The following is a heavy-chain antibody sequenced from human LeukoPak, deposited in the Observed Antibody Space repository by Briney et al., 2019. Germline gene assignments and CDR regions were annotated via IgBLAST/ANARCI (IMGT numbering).Heavy chain of an antibody. V-gene: IGHV3-23*01. J-gene: IGHJ5*02. CDR3: AVDPDIVVVVAATENWFDP. Sequence: GGSLRLSCAASGFTFSSYAMSWVRQAPGKGLEWVSAISGSGGSTYYADSVKGRYTISRDNSKNTLYLQMNSLRAEDTAVYYCAVDPDIVVVVAATENWFDPWGQGTLVTVSS. D-gene: IGHD2-15*01. CDR2: ISGSGGST. CDR1: GFTFSSYA.